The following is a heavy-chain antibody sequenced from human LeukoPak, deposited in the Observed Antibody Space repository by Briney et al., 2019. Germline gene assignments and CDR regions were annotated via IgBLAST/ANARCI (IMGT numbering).Heavy chain of an antibody. CDR1: GGSISSGGYY. CDR2: IYYSGST. Sequence: SETLSLTCTVSGGSISSGGYYWSWIRQHPGKGLEWIGYIYYSGSTYYNPSLKSRVTISVDTSKNQFSLKLSSVTAADTAVYYCAREQKNGGDYLFDYWGQGTLVTVSS. CDR3: AREQKNGGDYLFDY. V-gene: IGHV4-31*03. D-gene: IGHD4-17*01. J-gene: IGHJ4*02.